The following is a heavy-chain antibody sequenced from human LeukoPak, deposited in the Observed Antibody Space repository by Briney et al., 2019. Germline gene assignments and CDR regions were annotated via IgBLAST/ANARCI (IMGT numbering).Heavy chain of an antibody. CDR2: INNDGGSS. CDR3: VKTMFAFGGLIRTDAFDI. Sequence: QPGGSLRLSCSASGFSFNKYAVHWVRQAPGKGLEYVSGINNDGGSSHYADSAKGRFTISRDNSKNVLYLQLSSLRPEDTALYYCVKTMFAFGGLIRTDAFDIWGQGTMVTVSS. J-gene: IGHJ3*02. V-gene: IGHV3-64D*06. D-gene: IGHD3-16*01. CDR1: GFSFNKYA.